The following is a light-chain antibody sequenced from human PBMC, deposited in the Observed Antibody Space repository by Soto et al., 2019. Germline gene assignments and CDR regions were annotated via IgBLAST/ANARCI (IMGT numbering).Light chain of an antibody. CDR3: CSYAGSSTLA. Sequence: QSVLTQPASVSGSPGQSITISCTGTSSDVGSYNLVSWYQQHPGKAPKLMIYEGSKRPSGVSNRFSGSRSGNTASLTISGLQAEDEADYYCCSYAGSSTLAFGGGTQLTVL. CDR1: SSDVGSYNL. V-gene: IGLV2-23*01. J-gene: IGLJ2*01. CDR2: EGS.